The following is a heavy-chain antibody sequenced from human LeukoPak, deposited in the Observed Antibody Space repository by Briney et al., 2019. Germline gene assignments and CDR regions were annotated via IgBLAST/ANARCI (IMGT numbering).Heavy chain of an antibody. CDR2: IYPGDSDT. CDR1: GDRFSTYW. Sequence: KDGESLNISCKGSGDRFSTYWIAWMRQMPGNGLEWMGIIYPGDSDTRYSPSFQGQVTISADKSITTHYLQWSSLKASDTAMYYCASHRIVGDSVSAFDIWGQGTMVTVSS. D-gene: IGHD1-26*01. J-gene: IGHJ3*02. V-gene: IGHV5-51*01. CDR3: ASHRIVGDSVSAFDI.